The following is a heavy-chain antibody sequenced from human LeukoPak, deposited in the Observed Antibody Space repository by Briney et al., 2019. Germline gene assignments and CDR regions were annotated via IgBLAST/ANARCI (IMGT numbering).Heavy chain of an antibody. CDR1: GFTFSSYW. CDR3: ARAYSSSGRGY. J-gene: IGHJ4*02. V-gene: IGHV3-74*01. CDR2: INSDGSST. Sequence: GSLRLSCAASGFTFSSYWMHWVRQAPGKGLVWVSRINSDGSSTSYADSVKGRFTISRDNAKNTLYLQMNSLRAEDTAVYYCARAYSSSGRGYWGQGTLVTVSS. D-gene: IGHD6-13*01.